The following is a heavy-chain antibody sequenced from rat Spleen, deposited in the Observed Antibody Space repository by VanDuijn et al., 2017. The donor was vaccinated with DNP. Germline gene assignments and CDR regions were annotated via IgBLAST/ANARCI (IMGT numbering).Heavy chain of an antibody. J-gene: IGHJ4*01. CDR1: GFSLTSYN. V-gene: IGHV2-41*01. CDR3: ARDRLGAMDA. Sequence: QVQLKESGPGLVQPSQTLSLTCTVAGFSLTSYNVHWVRQPPGKGLEWMGVIWNTGGTRYDPALKSRVSISKDTAKSQVFLKMNSLQTEDTATYYWARDRLGAMDAWGQGTSVTVSS. D-gene: IGHD5-1*01. CDR2: IWNTGGT.